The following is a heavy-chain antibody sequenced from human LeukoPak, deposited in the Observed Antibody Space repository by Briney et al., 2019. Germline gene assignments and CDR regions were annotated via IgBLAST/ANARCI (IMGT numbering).Heavy chain of an antibody. Sequence: GGSLRLSCAASGFTFSDYYMSWIRQAPGKGLEWVSYISSSGSTIYYADSVKGRFTISRDNAKNSLYLQMNSLRAEDTALYYCAKELRLGELLPTSFDYWGQGTLVTVSS. V-gene: IGHV3-11*01. J-gene: IGHJ4*02. CDR3: AKELRLGELLPTSFDY. CDR1: GFTFSDYY. CDR2: ISSSGSTI. D-gene: IGHD3-16*01.